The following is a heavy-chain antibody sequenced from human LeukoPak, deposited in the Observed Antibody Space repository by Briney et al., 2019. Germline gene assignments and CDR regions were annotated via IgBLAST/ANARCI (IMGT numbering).Heavy chain of an antibody. CDR2: IYIAGNT. CDR3: ARAFSNYYHMDV. Sequence: GSLRLSCEASGFNGSANYISWVRQAPGKGLEWVSVIYIAGNTYYTDSVKGRFTISRDNSKNTLCLQMNSLRAEDTAVYYCARAFSNYYHMDVWGKGTTVIVSS. V-gene: IGHV3-66*02. J-gene: IGHJ6*03. CDR1: GFNGSANY.